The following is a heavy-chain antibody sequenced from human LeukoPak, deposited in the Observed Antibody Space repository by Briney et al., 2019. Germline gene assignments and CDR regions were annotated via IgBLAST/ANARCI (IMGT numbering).Heavy chain of an antibody. CDR3: VRDRAFYGTGPHFTD. D-gene: IGHD1-1*01. CDR1: GFTFSSYS. Sequence: PGGSLRLSCAASGFTFSSYSMNWVRQAPGKGLEWVSYISSSSSTIYYADSGKGRFTISRDNAKNSLYLQMNSLTAEDSATYYCVRDRAFYGTGPHFTDWGQGTQAIVSS. CDR2: ISSSSSTI. J-gene: IGHJ4*02. V-gene: IGHV3-48*04.